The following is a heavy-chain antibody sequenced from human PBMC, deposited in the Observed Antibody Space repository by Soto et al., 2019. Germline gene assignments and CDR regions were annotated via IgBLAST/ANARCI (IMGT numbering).Heavy chain of an antibody. CDR3: ARALIGRWGGYQSPFDP. J-gene: IGHJ5*02. CDR2: IYYSGST. D-gene: IGHD3-3*01. CDR1: GGSISSGGYY. Sequence: SETLSLTCTVSGGSISSGGYYWSWIRQHPGKGLEWIGYIYYSGSTYYNPSLKSRVTISVDTSKNQFSLKLSSVTAADTSVYYCARALIGRWGGYQSPFDPWGQGTLVTVSS. V-gene: IGHV4-31*03.